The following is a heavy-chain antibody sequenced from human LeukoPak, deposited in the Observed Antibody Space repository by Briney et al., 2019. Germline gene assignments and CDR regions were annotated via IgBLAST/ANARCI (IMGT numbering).Heavy chain of an antibody. J-gene: IGHJ6*03. V-gene: IGHV1-8*01. CDR2: MNPNSGNT. Sequence: ASVKVSCKASGYTFTSYDINWVRQATGQGLEWMGWMNPNSGNTGYAQKFQGRVTMTRNTSISTAYMELSSLRSEDTAVYYCARQKMTMVTTGVYYYYYMDVWGKGTTVTVSS. CDR1: GYTFTSYD. CDR3: ARQKMTMVTTGVYYYYYMDV. D-gene: IGHD4/OR15-4a*01.